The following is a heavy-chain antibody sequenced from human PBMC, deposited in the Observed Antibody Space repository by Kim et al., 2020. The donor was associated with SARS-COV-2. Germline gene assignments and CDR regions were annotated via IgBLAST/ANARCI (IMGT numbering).Heavy chain of an antibody. V-gene: IGHV5-51*01. Sequence: GESLKISCKGSGYSFTSYWIGWVRQMPGKGLEWMGIIYPGDSDTRYSPSFQGQVTISADKSISTAYLQWSSLKASDTAMYYCARSDYGGNSDDAFDIWGQGTMVTVSS. CDR1: GYSFTSYW. D-gene: IGHD4-17*01. CDR3: ARSDYGGNSDDAFDI. J-gene: IGHJ3*02. CDR2: IYPGDSDT.